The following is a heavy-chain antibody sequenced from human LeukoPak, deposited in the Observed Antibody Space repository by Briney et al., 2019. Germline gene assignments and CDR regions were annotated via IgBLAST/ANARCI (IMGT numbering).Heavy chain of an antibody. CDR3: ARNYHRAWFDP. J-gene: IGHJ5*02. CDR2: IKQDGSEK. Sequence: GGSLRLSCAASGLTFSSYWMSWVRQAPGKGLEWVANIKQDGSEKYYVDSVKGRFTISRDNAKNSLYLQMYSLRAEDTAVYYCARNYHRAWFDPWGQGTLVTVSS. V-gene: IGHV3-7*01. CDR1: GLTFSSYW. D-gene: IGHD3-10*01.